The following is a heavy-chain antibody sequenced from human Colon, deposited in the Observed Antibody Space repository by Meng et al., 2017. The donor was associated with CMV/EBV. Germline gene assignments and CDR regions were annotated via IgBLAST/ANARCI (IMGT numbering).Heavy chain of an antibody. J-gene: IGHJ3*01. CDR2: ISFDGSNK. CDR1: GFTFNSYA. D-gene: IGHD1-26*01. V-gene: IGHV3-30*04. CDR3: TRGYSGIDIYAFDV. Sequence: GGSLRLSCAASGFTFNSYAMHWVRQAPGKGLEWVAVISFDGSNKYYADSVKGRFTISRDNSKKTLYLQMNSLRVEDTAVYYCTRGYSGIDIYAFDVWGQGTMVTVSS.